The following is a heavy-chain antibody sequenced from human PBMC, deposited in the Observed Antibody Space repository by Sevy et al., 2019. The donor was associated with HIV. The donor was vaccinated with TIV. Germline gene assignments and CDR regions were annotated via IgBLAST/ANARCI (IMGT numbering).Heavy chain of an antibody. CDR3: AREGSYGDHDYQYYYGMDV. CDR1: GFSFRSYW. Sequence: GGSLTLSCAASGFSFRSYWMSWVRQAPGKGLEWVANIRQDGSEKYDVHFVKGRFTISRDNAENSLYLQMNSLRAEDTAVYYCAREGSYGDHDYQYYYGMDVWGQGTTVTVSS. J-gene: IGHJ6*02. CDR2: IRQDGSEK. D-gene: IGHD4-17*01. V-gene: IGHV3-7*01.